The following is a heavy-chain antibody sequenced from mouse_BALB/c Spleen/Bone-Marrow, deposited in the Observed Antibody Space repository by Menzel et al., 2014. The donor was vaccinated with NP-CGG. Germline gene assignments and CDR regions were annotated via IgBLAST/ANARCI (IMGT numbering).Heavy chain of an antibody. V-gene: IGHV5-4*02. D-gene: IGHD1-1*01. CDR2: ISDGGSYT. J-gene: IGHJ3*01. Sequence: EVHPVESGGGLVKPGGSLKLSCAASGFTFSDYYMYWVRQTPEKRLEWVATISDGGSYTYYPDSVKGRFTISRDNARNNLYLQMSSLKSEDTAMYYCVLRWFAYWGQGTLVTVSA. CDR1: GFTFSDYY. CDR3: VLRWFAY.